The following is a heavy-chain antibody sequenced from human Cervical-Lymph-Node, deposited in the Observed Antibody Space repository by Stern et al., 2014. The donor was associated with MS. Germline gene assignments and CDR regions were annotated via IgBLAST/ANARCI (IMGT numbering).Heavy chain of an antibody. D-gene: IGHD6-19*01. CDR3: ARDSSSLHSSGWYEEVY. J-gene: IGHJ4*02. CDR1: GYTFTSYG. Sequence: VQLVESGAEVKKPGASVKVSCKASGYTFTSYGISWVRQAPGQGLEWMGWISAYNGNTNYAQTLQGRFTMTTDTSTSTAYMELRSLRSDDTAVYYCARDSSSLHSSGWYEEVYWGQGTLVTVSS. V-gene: IGHV1-18*04. CDR2: ISAYNGNT.